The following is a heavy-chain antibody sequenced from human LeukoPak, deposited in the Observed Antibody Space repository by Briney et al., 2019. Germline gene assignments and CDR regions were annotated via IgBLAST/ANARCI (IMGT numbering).Heavy chain of an antibody. CDR1: GGSISSYY. Sequence: SETLSLTCTVSGGSISSYYWSWIRQPPGKGLEWIGYIYYGGSTNYNPSLKSRVTISVDTSKNQFSLKLSSVTAADTAVYYCARGGRDWFDPWGQGTLATVSS. CDR2: IYYGGST. CDR3: ARGGRDWFDP. V-gene: IGHV4-59*08. J-gene: IGHJ5*02. D-gene: IGHD1-26*01.